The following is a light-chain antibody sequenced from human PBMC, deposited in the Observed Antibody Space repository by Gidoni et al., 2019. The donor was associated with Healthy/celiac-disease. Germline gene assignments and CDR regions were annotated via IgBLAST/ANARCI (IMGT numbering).Light chain of an antibody. CDR2: DAS. Sequence: EIVLTQSPATLSLSPGERATLSCRASQSFSSYLAWYQQKPGQAPRLLIYDASNRATGIPARFSGSVSGTDCTLTIGSLEPEDFAVYYCQQRSNWPTFGQGTEVEIK. CDR1: QSFSSY. J-gene: IGKJ1*01. CDR3: QQRSNWPT. V-gene: IGKV3-11*01.